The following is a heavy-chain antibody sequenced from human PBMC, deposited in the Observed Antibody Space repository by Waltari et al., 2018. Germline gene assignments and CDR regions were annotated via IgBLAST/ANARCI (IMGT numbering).Heavy chain of an antibody. CDR2: INPNSGGT. D-gene: IGHD3-22*01. J-gene: IGHJ4*02. CDR3: ARDPPYYYDSSGYYYADY. Sequence: QVQLVQSGAEVKKPGASVKVSCKASGYTFTGYYMHWVRQAPGQGLEWMGRINPNSGGTNYAQKFQGSVTMTRDTSISTAYMELSRLRSDDTAVYYCARDPPYYYDSSGYYYADYWGQGTLVTVSS. CDR1: GYTFTGYY. V-gene: IGHV1-2*06.